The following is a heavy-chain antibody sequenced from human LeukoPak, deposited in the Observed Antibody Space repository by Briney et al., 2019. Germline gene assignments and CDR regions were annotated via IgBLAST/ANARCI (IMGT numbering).Heavy chain of an antibody. CDR3: AKGPLRFHDY. CDR1: GLTFSSYD. D-gene: IGHD4-17*01. CDR2: IRYDGSNK. Sequence: PGGSLRLSCAASGLTFSSYDMNWVRQAPGKGLEWVAFIRYDGSNKYYADSVKGRFTISRDNSKNTLYLQMNSLRAEDTAVYYCAKGPLRFHDYWGQGTLVTVSS. J-gene: IGHJ4*02. V-gene: IGHV3-30*02.